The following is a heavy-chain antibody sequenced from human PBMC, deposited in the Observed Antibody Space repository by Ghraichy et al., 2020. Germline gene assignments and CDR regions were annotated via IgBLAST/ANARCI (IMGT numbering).Heavy chain of an antibody. CDR3: AREPRSKQLED. D-gene: IGHD6-13*01. V-gene: IGHV3-21*01. Sequence: GGSLRLSCVASGFTFSTYNMNWVRQAPGKGLEWVSSIGTDSYTYYADSVRGQFTISRDNAKTSLFLQMNSLRAEDTAVYYCAREPRSKQLEDWGQGTLVTVSS. CDR2: IGTDSYT. J-gene: IGHJ4*02. CDR1: GFTFSTYN.